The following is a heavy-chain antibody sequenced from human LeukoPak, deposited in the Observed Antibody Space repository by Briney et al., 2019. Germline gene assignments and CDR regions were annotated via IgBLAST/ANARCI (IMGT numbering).Heavy chain of an antibody. Sequence: QPGGSLRLSCAASGFTFSSYAMSWVRHAPGKGLEGVSAISGSGGSTYYADSVKGRFTISRDNSKNTLYLQMNSLRAEDTAVYYCAKDARVLGDSSGYPDYWGQGTLVTVSS. CDR1: GFTFSSYA. J-gene: IGHJ4*02. D-gene: IGHD3-22*01. V-gene: IGHV3-23*01. CDR2: ISGSGGST. CDR3: AKDARVLGDSSGYPDY.